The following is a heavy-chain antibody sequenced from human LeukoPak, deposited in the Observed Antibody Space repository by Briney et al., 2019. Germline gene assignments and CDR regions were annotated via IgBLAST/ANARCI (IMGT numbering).Heavy chain of an antibody. Sequence: GGSLRLSCAASGFTFSGYTMTWVRQAPGKGLEWVSSISNISTYIYYADSVKGRFTISRDNVQNSLYLQMNSLRAEDTAVYYCARAWYDFWSGYYRGEYFQHWGQGTLVTVSS. D-gene: IGHD3-3*01. V-gene: IGHV3-21*01. CDR3: ARAWYDFWSGYYRGEYFQH. J-gene: IGHJ1*01. CDR1: GFTFSGYT. CDR2: ISNISTYI.